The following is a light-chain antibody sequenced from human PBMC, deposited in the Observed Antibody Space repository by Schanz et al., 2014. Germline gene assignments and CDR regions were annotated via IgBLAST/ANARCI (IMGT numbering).Light chain of an antibody. Sequence: DIQMTQSPSTLSASVGDRVTITCRASQSIGNWLAWYQQKPGKVPKVLIYKASTLQSGVPSRFSGSGSGTDFTLTISSLQPEDFATYYCQQYNSYSQTFGQGTKLEIK. J-gene: IGKJ2*01. CDR2: KAS. V-gene: IGKV1-5*03. CDR1: QSIGNW. CDR3: QQYNSYSQT.